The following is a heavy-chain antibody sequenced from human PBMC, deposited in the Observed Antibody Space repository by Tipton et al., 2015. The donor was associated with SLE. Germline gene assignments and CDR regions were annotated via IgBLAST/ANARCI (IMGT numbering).Heavy chain of an antibody. CDR3: TRVRGILYYFDY. V-gene: IGHV3-7*01. Sequence: SLRLSCAASGFIFSDYNMNWVRQAPGKGLEWVANIKQDGSEKYYVDSVKGRFTISRDNAKNSLYLQMNSLRAEDTAVYYCTRVRGILYYFDYWGQGTLVTVSS. CDR1: GFIFSDYN. CDR2: IKQDGSEK. D-gene: IGHD3-16*01. J-gene: IGHJ4*02.